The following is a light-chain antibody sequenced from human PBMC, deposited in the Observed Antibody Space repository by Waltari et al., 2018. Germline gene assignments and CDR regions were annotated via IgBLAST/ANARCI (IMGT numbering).Light chain of an antibody. CDR1: SLHVGCYDS. CDR3: TSYTSRHTLV. Sequence: QSALAQPASVSGSPGQSTTISCTVSSLHVGCYDSVPWYRQHPGTAPKVLIFDVNNRSSGVSDRVSGSKAGNTASLTISGLQAEDEGDYYCTSYTSRHTLVFGGGTKVTVL. V-gene: IGLV2-14*01. CDR2: DVN. J-gene: IGLJ1*01.